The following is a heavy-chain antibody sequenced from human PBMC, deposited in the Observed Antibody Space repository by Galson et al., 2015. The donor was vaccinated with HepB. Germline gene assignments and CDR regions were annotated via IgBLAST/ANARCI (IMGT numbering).Heavy chain of an antibody. CDR3: ARDKEAYDSSGYYPY. CDR2: ISSSSSTI. D-gene: IGHD3-22*01. Sequence: SLRLSCAASGFTFSSYSMNWVRQAPGKGLEWVSYISSSSSTIYYADSVKGRFTISRDNAKNSLYLQMNSLRAEDTAVYYCARDKEAYDSSGYYPYWGQGTLVTVSS. CDR1: GFTFSSYS. J-gene: IGHJ4*02. V-gene: IGHV3-48*04.